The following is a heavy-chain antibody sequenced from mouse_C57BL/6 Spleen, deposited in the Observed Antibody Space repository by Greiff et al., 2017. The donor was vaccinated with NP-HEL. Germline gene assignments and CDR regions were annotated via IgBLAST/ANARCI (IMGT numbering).Heavy chain of an antibody. Sequence: DVMLVESGGGLVQPGGSLKLSCAASGFTFSDYYMYWVRQTPEKRLEWVAYISNGGGSTYYPDTVKGRFTISRDNAKNTLYLQMSRLKSEDTAVYYCARRGYGSSAWFAYWGQGTLVTVSA. CDR3: ARRGYGSSAWFAY. V-gene: IGHV5-12*01. J-gene: IGHJ3*01. CDR2: ISNGGGST. D-gene: IGHD1-1*01. CDR1: GFTFSDYY.